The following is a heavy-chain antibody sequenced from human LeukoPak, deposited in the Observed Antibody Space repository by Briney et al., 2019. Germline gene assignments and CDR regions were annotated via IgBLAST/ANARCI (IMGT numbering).Heavy chain of an antibody. Sequence: PSETLSLTCTVSGGSISSYYWSWIRQPPGKGLEWIGYIYYSGSTNYNPSLKSRVTISVDKSKNQFSLKLSSVTAADTAVYYCARGGPKDGMDVWGQGTTVTVSS. V-gene: IGHV4-59*12. J-gene: IGHJ6*02. CDR3: ARGGPKDGMDV. CDR2: IYYSGST. CDR1: GGSISSYY.